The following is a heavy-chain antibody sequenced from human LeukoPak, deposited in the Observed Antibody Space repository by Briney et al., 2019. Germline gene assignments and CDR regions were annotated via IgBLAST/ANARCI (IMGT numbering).Heavy chain of an antibody. CDR3: ARVYCSSTSCRNFDY. Sequence: PGGSLRLSCAASGFTFSSYGMHWVRQAPGKGLEWVSSISSSSSYIYYADSVKGRFTISRDNAKNSLYLQMNSLRAEDTAVYYCARVYCSSTSCRNFDYWGQGTLVTVSS. V-gene: IGHV3-21*01. D-gene: IGHD2-2*01. CDR2: ISSSSSYI. CDR1: GFTFSSYG. J-gene: IGHJ4*02.